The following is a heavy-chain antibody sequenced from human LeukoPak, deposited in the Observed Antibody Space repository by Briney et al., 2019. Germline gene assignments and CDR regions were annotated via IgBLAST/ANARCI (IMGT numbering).Heavy chain of an antibody. V-gene: IGHV3-73*01. CDR2: IRSKSNSYAT. CDR1: GFTFSGSA. CDR3: TRRTGESSGIDD. J-gene: IGHJ4*02. Sequence: GGSLRLSCAASGFTFSGSAMHWVRQASGKGLEWVGRIRSKSNSYATAYAESVKGRFTISRDDSKNTAYPQMNSLKTEDTAVYYCTRRTGESSGIDDWGQGTLVTVSS. D-gene: IGHD7-27*01.